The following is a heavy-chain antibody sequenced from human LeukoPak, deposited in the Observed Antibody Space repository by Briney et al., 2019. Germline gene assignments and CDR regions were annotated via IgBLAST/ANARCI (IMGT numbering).Heavy chain of an antibody. CDR2: ISGNGDST. D-gene: IGHD3-9*01. J-gene: IGHJ3*02. CDR3: ARELRAPYDILGRGNAFDI. CDR1: GFTFSSYG. V-gene: IGHV3-23*01. Sequence: GGSLRLSCAASGFTFSSYGMSWVRQAPGKGLEWISGISGNGDSTYYVDSVKGRFTISRDNAKNSLYLQMNSLRAEDTAVYYCARELRAPYDILGRGNAFDIWGQGTMVTVSS.